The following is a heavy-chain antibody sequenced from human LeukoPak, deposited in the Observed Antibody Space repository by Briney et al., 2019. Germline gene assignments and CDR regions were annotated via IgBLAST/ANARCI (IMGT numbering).Heavy chain of an antibody. CDR1: GFTFSSYS. Sequence: GGSLRLSCAASGFTFSSYSMNWVRQAPGKGLEWVSYISSSSSTIYYADSVKGRFTISRDNAKNSLYLQMNSLRAEDTAVYYCARADDLMITFGGVIVIPFGLDYWGQGTLVTVSS. V-gene: IGHV3-48*04. J-gene: IGHJ4*02. CDR2: ISSSSSTI. CDR3: ARADDLMITFGGVIVIPFGLDY. D-gene: IGHD3-16*02.